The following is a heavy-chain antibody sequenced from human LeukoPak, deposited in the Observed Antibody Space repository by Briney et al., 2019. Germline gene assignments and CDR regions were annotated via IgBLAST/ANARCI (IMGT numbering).Heavy chain of an antibody. CDR3: AAQTPYSSSWYGSIGY. J-gene: IGHJ4*02. D-gene: IGHD6-13*01. CDR2: IYYSGST. V-gene: IGHV4-39*01. Sequence: PSETLSLTCTVSGGSISTGSYYWGWIRQPPGKGLEWIGSIYYSGSTYYNPSLKSRVTISVDTSKNQFSLKLSSVTAADTAVYYCAAQTPYSSSWYGSIGYWGQGTLVTVSS. CDR1: GGSISTGSYY.